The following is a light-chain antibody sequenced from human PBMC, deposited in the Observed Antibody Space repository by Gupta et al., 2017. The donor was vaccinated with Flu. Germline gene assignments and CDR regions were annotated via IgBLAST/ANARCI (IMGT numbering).Light chain of an antibody. Sequence: SITISCTGTSSDVGGYNYVSWYQQHPGKAPKLMIYEVSNRPSGVSNRFSGSKSGNTASLTISGLQAEDEADYYCSSYTSTLLAVFGGGTKLTVL. CDR1: SSDVGGYNY. V-gene: IGLV2-14*01. J-gene: IGLJ2*01. CDR2: EVS. CDR3: SSYTSTLLAV.